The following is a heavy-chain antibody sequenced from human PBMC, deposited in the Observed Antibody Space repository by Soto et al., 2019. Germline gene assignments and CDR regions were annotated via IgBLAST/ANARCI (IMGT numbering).Heavy chain of an antibody. CDR3: AKDRSSSPSGY. V-gene: IGHV3-30*18. D-gene: IGHD6-13*01. CDR1: GFTFSSYG. J-gene: IGHJ4*02. Sequence: GGSLRLSCAASGFTFSSYGIHWVRQAPGKGLEWVAVISYDGSNKYYADSVKGRFTISRDNSKNTLYLQMNSLRAEDTAVYYCAKDRSSSPSGYWGQGTLVTVSS. CDR2: ISYDGSNK.